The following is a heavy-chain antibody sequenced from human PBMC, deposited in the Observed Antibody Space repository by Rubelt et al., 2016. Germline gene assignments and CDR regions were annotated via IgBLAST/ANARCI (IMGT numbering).Heavy chain of an antibody. CDR2: IYYSGST. V-gene: IGHV4-30-4*07. J-gene: IGHJ4*02. Sequence: QVQLQESGPGLVKPSQTLSLTCAVSGGSISSGGYSWSWIRQPPGKGLEWIGYIYYSGSTYDNPSLKRGVTISVDTSKNQFSLKVSSVTAADTAVYYCASGSVAGTNWGQGTLVTVSS. D-gene: IGHD6-19*01. CDR1: GGSISSGGYS. CDR3: ASGSVAGTN.